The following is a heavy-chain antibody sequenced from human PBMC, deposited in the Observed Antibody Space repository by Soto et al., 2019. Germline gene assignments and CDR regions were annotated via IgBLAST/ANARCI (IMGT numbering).Heavy chain of an antibody. Sequence: GGSLRLSCAASGFTFSSYAMYWIRQTPGKGLEWVSSIGYSGSHIYYADSVRGRFTISRDNARNSLYLQMNSLGAEDAAVYYCARAQGPFSNYFDSWGQGTQVTVSS. CDR3: ARAQGPFSNYFDS. V-gene: IGHV3-21*01. J-gene: IGHJ4*02. CDR2: IGYSGSHI. CDR1: GFTFSSYA.